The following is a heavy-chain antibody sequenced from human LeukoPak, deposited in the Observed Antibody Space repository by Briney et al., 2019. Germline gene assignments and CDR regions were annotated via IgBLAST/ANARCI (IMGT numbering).Heavy chain of an antibody. V-gene: IGHV3-30*04. J-gene: IGHJ4*02. CDR1: GFTFSSYA. Sequence: AGGSLRLSCAASGFTFSSYAMHWVRQAPGKGLEWVAAISYDGNNKYYADSVKGRFTISRDNAKNSLYLQMNSLRAEDTAVYYCARSGHSYALDWWGQGTLVTASS. D-gene: IGHD5-18*01. CDR2: ISYDGNNK. CDR3: ARSGHSYALDW.